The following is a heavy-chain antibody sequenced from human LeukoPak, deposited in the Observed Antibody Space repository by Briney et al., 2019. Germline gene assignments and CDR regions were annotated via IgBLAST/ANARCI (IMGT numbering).Heavy chain of an antibody. Sequence: KPGGSLRLSCAASGFTFSSYSMNWVRQAPGKGLEWVSSISSSSSYIYYADSVKGRFTISRDNAKSSLYLQMNSLRAEDTAVYYCARAGSSWYYFDYWGQGTLVTVSS. V-gene: IGHV3-21*01. D-gene: IGHD6-13*01. J-gene: IGHJ4*02. CDR3: ARAGSSWYYFDY. CDR1: GFTFSSYS. CDR2: ISSSSSYI.